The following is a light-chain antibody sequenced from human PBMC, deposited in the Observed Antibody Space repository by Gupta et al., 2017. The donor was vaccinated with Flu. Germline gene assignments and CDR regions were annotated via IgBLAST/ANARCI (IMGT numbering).Light chain of an antibody. Sequence: PATLSLSPWERATLSCRASQSVSSYLAWYQQKPGQAPRLLIYDASNRATGIPARFSGSGSGTDFTLTISSLEPEDFAVYYCQQRSNWPRTFGQGTKVEIK. CDR2: DAS. V-gene: IGKV3-11*01. CDR1: QSVSSY. J-gene: IGKJ1*01. CDR3: QQRSNWPRT.